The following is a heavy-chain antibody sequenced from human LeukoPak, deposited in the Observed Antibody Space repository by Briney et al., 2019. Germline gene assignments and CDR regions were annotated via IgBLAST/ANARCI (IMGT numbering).Heavy chain of an antibody. CDR1: GFTFSSYE. CDR3: ARVIGWDEPFDL. Sequence: AGGSLRLSCAASGFTFSSYEMNWVRQAPGKGLVWVSRINTDGSSTNYADSVRGRFTVSRDNAKNTLYLQMNSLRVEDTAVYYCARVIGWDEPFDLWGHGTLVTVSS. D-gene: IGHD1-26*01. V-gene: IGHV3-74*01. J-gene: IGHJ3*01. CDR2: INTDGSST.